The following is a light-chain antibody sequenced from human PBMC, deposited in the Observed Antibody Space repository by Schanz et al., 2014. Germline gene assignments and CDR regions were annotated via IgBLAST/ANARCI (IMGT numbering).Light chain of an antibody. Sequence: EIVMTQSPATLSVSPGERATLSCRASQSISNYLAWYQQKPGQAPRLLIYGASSRATGIPDRFSGSGSATEFTLTISSLQSEDFAVYYCQQYNNWPRTFGQGTKVEIK. CDR1: QSISNY. CDR3: QQYNNWPRT. J-gene: IGKJ1*01. CDR2: GAS. V-gene: IGKV3D-15*01.